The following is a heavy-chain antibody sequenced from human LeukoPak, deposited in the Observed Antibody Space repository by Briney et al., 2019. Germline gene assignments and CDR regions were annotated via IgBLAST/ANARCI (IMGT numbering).Heavy chain of an antibody. Sequence: PSETLSLTCTVSGGSFRSSSYYWGWIRQTPGKGLEWIGCIYYSGSTYYNPSLKSRVTISEDTSENQFSLRLGSVTAADTAIYHCARHCCSAPSKRVFDIWGQGTMVTVSS. CDR2: IYYSGST. CDR1: GGSFRSSSYY. V-gene: IGHV4-39*01. D-gene: IGHD2-15*01. CDR3: ARHCCSAPSKRVFDI. J-gene: IGHJ3*02.